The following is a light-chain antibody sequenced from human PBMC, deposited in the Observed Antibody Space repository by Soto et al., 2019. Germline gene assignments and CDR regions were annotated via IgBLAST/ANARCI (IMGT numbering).Light chain of an antibody. CDR1: SSDIGGYNY. Sequence: QSALTQPASVSGSPGQSITISCTGTSSDIGGYNYVSWYQQNPGKAPKLMIYNVSNRPSGVSNRFSASKSGNTASLTISGLQAEDEADYYCSSYTSSTTLIFGGGTKVTVL. CDR2: NVS. J-gene: IGLJ2*01. V-gene: IGLV2-14*01. CDR3: SSYTSSTTLI.